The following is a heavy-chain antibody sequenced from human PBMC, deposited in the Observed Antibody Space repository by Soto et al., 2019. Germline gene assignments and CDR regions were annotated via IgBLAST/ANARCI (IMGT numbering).Heavy chain of an antibody. CDR1: GFTVSSNY. CDR2: IYSGGST. J-gene: IGHJ4*02. V-gene: IGHV3-53*01. Sequence: GESLKISCAASGFTVSSNYMSWVRQAPGKGLEWVSVIYSGGSTYYADSVKGRFTISRDNSKNTLYLQMNSLRAEDTAVYYCARDGFWESYFDYWGQGTLVTVSS. CDR3: ARDGFWESYFDY. D-gene: IGHD3-16*01.